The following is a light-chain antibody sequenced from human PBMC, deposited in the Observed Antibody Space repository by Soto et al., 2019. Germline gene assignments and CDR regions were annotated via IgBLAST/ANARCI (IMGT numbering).Light chain of an antibody. J-gene: IGKJ5*01. V-gene: IGKV3-20*01. CDR1: QTITRSY. CDR3: QQYERSPIT. Sequence: EIVLTQSPGTLSVSPGERATLSCRASQTITRSYLAWYQQKPGQAPRLLIHSASRRYTGIPERFSGSETGTDFTLSISRLEPEDFAVYYCQQYERSPITFVQGTRLEI. CDR2: SAS.